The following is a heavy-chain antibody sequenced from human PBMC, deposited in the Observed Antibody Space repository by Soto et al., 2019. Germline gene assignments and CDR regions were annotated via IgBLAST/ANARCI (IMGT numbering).Heavy chain of an antibody. CDR3: ARSYCRDGVRCNWFDP. J-gene: IGHJ5*02. D-gene: IGHD2-15*01. CDR2: INYSGNT. Sequence: QVQLQESGPGLVKPSETLSLTCTVSGGSMTTYYWGWIRQPPGKGLEWIGYINYSGNTKYKSSLKRRVTISVDTSKNQFSLKLTSVTAADTAVYYCARSYCRDGVRCNWFDPWGQGTLVTVSS. CDR1: GGSMTTYY. V-gene: IGHV4-59*01.